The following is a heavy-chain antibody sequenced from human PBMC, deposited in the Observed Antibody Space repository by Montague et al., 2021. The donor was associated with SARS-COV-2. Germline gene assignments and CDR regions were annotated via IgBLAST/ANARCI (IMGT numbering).Heavy chain of an antibody. D-gene: IGHD3-10*01. CDR3: AHRRPGSGSYYFDY. CDR1: GSSLSTSGVG. V-gene: IGHV2-5*02. CDR2: IYWDDDK. J-gene: IGHJ4*02. Sequence: PALVKPTQTLTLTCTFSGSSLSTSGVGVGWIRQPPGKALEWLALIYWDDDKRYSPSLKSRLTITKDTSKNQVVLAMTNTDPVDTATYYCAHRRPGSGSYYFDYWGQGTLVTVSS.